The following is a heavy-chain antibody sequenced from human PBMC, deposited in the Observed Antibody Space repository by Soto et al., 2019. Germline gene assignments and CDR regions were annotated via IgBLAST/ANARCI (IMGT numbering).Heavy chain of an antibody. CDR3: ARSTVSAAAMED. CDR1: GFTFSSYA. J-gene: IGHJ6*02. CDR2: ILYDGSNK. V-gene: IGHV3-30-3*01. Sequence: QVQLVESGGGVVQPGRSLRLSCAASGFTFSSYAMHWVRQAPGKGLEWVAVILYDGSNKYYADSVKGRFTISRDNSKNTVYLQMNSLRAEDTAVYFCARSTVSAAAMEDWGQGTTVTVSS. D-gene: IGHD4-17*01.